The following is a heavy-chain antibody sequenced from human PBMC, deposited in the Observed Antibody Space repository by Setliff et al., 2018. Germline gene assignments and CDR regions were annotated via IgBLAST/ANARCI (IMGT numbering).Heavy chain of an antibody. Sequence: PSETLSLTCTVSGGSINSSSYYWGRIRQPPGKGLEWIGSIHYSGSTYYNPSLKSRVTISIDTSKNQFSLKLSSVTAADTAVYYCARGGDSGSYFLANHDAFDIWGQGTMVTVSS. J-gene: IGHJ3*02. CDR1: GGSINSSSYY. D-gene: IGHD1-26*01. CDR3: ARGGDSGSYFLANHDAFDI. V-gene: IGHV4-39*07. CDR2: IHYSGST.